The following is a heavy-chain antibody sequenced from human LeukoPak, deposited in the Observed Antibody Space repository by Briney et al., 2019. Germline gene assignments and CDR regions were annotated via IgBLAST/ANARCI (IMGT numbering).Heavy chain of an antibody. D-gene: IGHD6-19*01. V-gene: IGHV3-74*01. J-gene: IGHJ4*02. CDR2: IDRDGSRI. Sequence: GGSLRLSCAVSGFTFSSYWMHWVRQAPGKGLVWVSRIDRDGSRINYADSVKGRFTISRDNGKNTLFLQMNSLRAEDAAVYYCARDKGSGWYLVGYFDYWGQGTLVTVSS. CDR1: GFTFSSYW. CDR3: ARDKGSGWYLVGYFDY.